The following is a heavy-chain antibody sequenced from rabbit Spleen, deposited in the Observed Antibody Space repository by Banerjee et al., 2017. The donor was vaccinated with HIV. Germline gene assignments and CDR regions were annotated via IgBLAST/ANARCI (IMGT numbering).Heavy chain of an antibody. J-gene: IGHJ6*01. Sequence: QSLEESGGDLVQPGASLTLTCTASGFTISSSYYMCWVRQAPGKGLECGACIYPDNSGSTYSATWAKGRFSISKTSSTTVTLQMTTLTAADTATYFCARDTGTSFSTYGMDLWGPGTLVTVS. CDR2: IYPDNSGST. CDR1: GFTISSSYY. V-gene: IGHV1S40*01. CDR3: ARDTGTSFSTYGMDL. D-gene: IGHD8-1*01.